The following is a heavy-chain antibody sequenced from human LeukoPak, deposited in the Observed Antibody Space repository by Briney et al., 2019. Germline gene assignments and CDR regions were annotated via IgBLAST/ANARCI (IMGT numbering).Heavy chain of an antibody. D-gene: IGHD5-24*01. Sequence: PSETLSLTCAVYGGSFSGYYWSWIRQPPGKGLEWIGYIYYSGSTNYNPSLKSRVTISVDTSKNQFSLKLSSVTAADTAVYYCARGRDGYNYLFDYWGQGTLVTVSS. CDR3: ARGRDGYNYLFDY. CDR1: GGSFSGYY. CDR2: IYYSGST. J-gene: IGHJ4*02. V-gene: IGHV4-59*08.